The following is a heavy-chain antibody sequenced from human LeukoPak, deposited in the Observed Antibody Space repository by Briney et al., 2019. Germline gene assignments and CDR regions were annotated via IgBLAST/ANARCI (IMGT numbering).Heavy chain of an antibody. Sequence: GGSLRLSCAASGFTFSGYNLNWVRQAPGKGLEWVSSISSSSSYIYYADSVKGRFTISRDNAKNSLYLQMNSLRAEDTAVYYCARVFSDYDFWSGPQFFDYWGQGTLVTVSS. D-gene: IGHD3-3*01. J-gene: IGHJ4*02. V-gene: IGHV3-21*01. CDR3: ARVFSDYDFWSGPQFFDY. CDR1: GFTFSGYN. CDR2: ISSSSSYI.